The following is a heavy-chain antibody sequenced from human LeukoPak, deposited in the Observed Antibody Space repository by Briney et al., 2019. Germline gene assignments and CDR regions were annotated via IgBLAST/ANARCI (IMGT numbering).Heavy chain of an antibody. CDR1: GYSIRNGYN. D-gene: IGHD6-13*01. V-gene: IGHV4-38-2*02. CDR2: IYHSGST. J-gene: IGHJ3*01. CDR3: ARDTIAPNDAFDV. Sequence: SETLSLTCTVSGYSIRNGYNWGWIRLSPGKGLEWLGSIYHSGSTYYNPSLKSRVTISVDTSKNQFSLKLSSVTAADTAVYYCARDTIAPNDAFDVWGQGTMVTVSS.